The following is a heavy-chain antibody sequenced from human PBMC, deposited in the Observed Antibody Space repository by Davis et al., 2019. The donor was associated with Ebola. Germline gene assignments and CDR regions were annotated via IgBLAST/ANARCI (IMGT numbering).Heavy chain of an antibody. CDR2: ISSSSSTI. CDR3: AREPSSSSLYYYYYYGMDV. CDR1: GFIFNSYG. D-gene: IGHD6-6*01. J-gene: IGHJ6*02. Sequence: GGSLRLSCGTSGFIFNSYGMNWVRQAPGKGLEWVSYISSSSSTIYYADSVKGRFTISRDNAKNSLYLQMNSLRDEDTAVYYCAREPSSSSLYYYYYYGMDVWGQGTTVTVSS. V-gene: IGHV3-48*02.